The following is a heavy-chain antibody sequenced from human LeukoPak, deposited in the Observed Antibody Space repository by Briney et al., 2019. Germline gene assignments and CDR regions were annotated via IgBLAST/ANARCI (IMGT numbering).Heavy chain of an antibody. V-gene: IGHV1-8*01. CDR2: VNPSSGNT. D-gene: IGHD6-13*01. CDR3: ARGGSRQFFDY. Sequence: ASAKVSCKTSGYTFTSYDLNWVRQATGQGLEWMGWVNPSSGNTGYAQKFQGRVTMTMDPSISTAYMELSSLRSEDTAVYYCARGGSRQFFDYWGQGTLVTVSS. J-gene: IGHJ4*02. CDR1: GYTFTSYD.